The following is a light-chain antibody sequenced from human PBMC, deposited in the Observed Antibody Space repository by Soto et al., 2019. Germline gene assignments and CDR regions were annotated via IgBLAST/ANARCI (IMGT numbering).Light chain of an antibody. V-gene: IGKV3-15*01. CDR3: QHYSNWPPT. CDR2: YAS. J-gene: IGKJ3*01. CDR1: ESVHRN. Sequence: EVVMTQSPATLSVSPGERVTLSCRASESVHRNLAWYQQKPGQGPSLLIYYASTRATGVPDRFTGSGSETEFTLIISSLQSEDFGVYHCQHYSNWPPTFGPGTKVEIK.